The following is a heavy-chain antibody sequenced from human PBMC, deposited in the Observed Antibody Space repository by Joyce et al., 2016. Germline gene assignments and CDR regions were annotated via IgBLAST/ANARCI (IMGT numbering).Heavy chain of an antibody. CDR3: ARERGGGMSAFDI. D-gene: IGHD3-16*01. Sequence: VQLVEAGGALVQPGGSLRLSCAASGFTFSAYEIHWVRQTTGKGLEWVSAIGNAGDPYYAGSVKGRFTISRENAKSSLFLQMNSLRAEDTAVYYCARERGGGMSAFDIWGQGTMVTVSS. J-gene: IGHJ3*02. CDR1: GFTFSAYE. CDR2: IGNAGDP. V-gene: IGHV3-13*05.